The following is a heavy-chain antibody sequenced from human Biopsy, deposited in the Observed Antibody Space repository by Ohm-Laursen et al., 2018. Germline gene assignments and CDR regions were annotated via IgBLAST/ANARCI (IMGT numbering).Heavy chain of an antibody. Sequence: TLSLTCTVSGVSINGGRYYWNWIRHHQGMGLEWIGNIFYSANTYYTPSLKSRVAISVDTYKNQFSLKLSSVTAADTAVYYCARLGSGDYLPTFFDFWGQGALVTVSS. CDR2: IFYSANT. D-gene: IGHD5-12*01. V-gene: IGHV4-31*03. CDR3: ARLGSGDYLPTFFDF. CDR1: GVSINGGRYY. J-gene: IGHJ4*02.